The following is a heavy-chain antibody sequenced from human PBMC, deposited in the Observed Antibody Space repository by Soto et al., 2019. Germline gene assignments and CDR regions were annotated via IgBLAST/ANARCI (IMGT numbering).Heavy chain of an antibody. Sequence: SETVSLTCTVSGDSISSGNKYWSWIRHPPGKGLEWIGYIFSSVTTYYNPSLKSRLTMSLDASQNQFSLRLNSLTDADTAVYLCARVPSLLDYYYANEAWGKGTTVTVSP. CDR3: ARVPSLLDYYYANEA. D-gene: IGHD6-6*01. V-gene: IGHV4-30-4*01. CDR2: IFSSVTT. J-gene: IGHJ6*04. CDR1: GDSISSGNKY.